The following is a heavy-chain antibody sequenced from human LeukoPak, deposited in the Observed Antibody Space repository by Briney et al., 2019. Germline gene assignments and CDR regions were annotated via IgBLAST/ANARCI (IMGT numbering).Heavy chain of an antibody. V-gene: IGHV3-23*01. D-gene: IGHD6-19*01. CDR1: GFTFSSYA. J-gene: IGHJ4*02. CDR2: ISGSGGST. Sequence: GGSLRLSCAASGFTFSSYAMSWVRQAPGKGLEWASAISGSGGSTYYADSVKGRFTISRDNSKNTLYLQMNSLRAEDTAVYYCAKVAKKWLVLASAKPFDYWGQGTLVTVSS. CDR3: AKVAKKWLVLASAKPFDY.